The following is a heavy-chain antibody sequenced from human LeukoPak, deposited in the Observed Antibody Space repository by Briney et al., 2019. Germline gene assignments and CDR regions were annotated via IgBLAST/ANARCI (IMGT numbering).Heavy chain of an antibody. CDR3: ARQGIVVPPVDYYYYGMDV. Sequence: SETLSLTCTVSGGSISSSSYYWGWIRQPPGKGLEWIGSIYYSGSTYYNPSLKSRVTISVDTSKNQFSLKLSSVTAADTAVYYCARQGIVVPPVDYYYYGMDVWGQGTTVTVSS. CDR1: GGSISSSSYY. CDR2: IYYSGST. D-gene: IGHD2-2*01. J-gene: IGHJ6*02. V-gene: IGHV4-39*01.